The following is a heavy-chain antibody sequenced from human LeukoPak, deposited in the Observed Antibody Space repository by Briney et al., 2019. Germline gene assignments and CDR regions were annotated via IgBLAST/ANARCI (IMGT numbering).Heavy chain of an antibody. V-gene: IGHV3-64D*09. J-gene: IGHJ4*02. D-gene: IGHD4-17*01. CDR1: GFTFSNYA. CDR2: ISYDGGST. Sequence: GGSLRLSCSASGFTFSNYAMHWVRQAPGKGLEYLSGISYDGGSTYYADSAKGRFTISRDNSKNTLYLQMSSLRVEDTAVYYCVKDDYGAGYWGQGTLVSVSS. CDR3: VKDDYGAGY.